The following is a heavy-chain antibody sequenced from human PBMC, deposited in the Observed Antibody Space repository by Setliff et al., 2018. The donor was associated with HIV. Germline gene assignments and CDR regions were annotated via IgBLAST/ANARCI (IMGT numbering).Heavy chain of an antibody. V-gene: IGHV1-69*10. CDR3: ARGFYSWNL. CDR2: IIPILGIS. J-gene: IGHJ5*02. CDR1: GGTFSSYA. D-gene: IGHD1-20*01. Sequence: GASVKVSCKASGGTFSSYAISWVRQAPGQGLEWMGGIIPILGISNYAQKFQGRVTITTDESTSTAYMELTSLTFHDTAVYYCARGFYSWNLWGQGTLVTVSS.